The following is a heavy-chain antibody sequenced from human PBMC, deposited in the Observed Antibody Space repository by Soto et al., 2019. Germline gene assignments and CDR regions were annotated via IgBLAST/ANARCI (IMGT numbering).Heavy chain of an antibody. Sequence: SETLSLTCTVSGGSISSGGYYWSWIRQHPGKGLEWIGYIYYSGSTYYNPSLKSRVTISVDTSKNQFSLKLSSVTAADTAVYYCARALGRYYESSGRPNRFDPRGQRTPVTGYS. CDR1: GGSISSGGYY. D-gene: IGHD3-22*01. J-gene: IGHJ5*02. CDR2: IYYSGST. CDR3: ARALGRYYESSGRPNRFDP. V-gene: IGHV4-31*03.